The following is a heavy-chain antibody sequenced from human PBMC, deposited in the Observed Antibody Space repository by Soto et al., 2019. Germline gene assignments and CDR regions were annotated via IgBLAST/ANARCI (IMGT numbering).Heavy chain of an antibody. D-gene: IGHD2-15*01. CDR1: VFSVDTTYC. J-gene: IGHJ4*01. Sequence: ASVKVTCKAAVFSVDTTYCIHWVRRAPGQGLEWMGSINPNSGDTNYAQNFQGRVTMTRDTSISTAYMEVSSLTSDDTAVYYCGSPRSGPSPDVGHWGHGTVVTVSS. CDR2: INPNSGDT. CDR3: GSPRSGPSPDVGH. V-gene: IGHV1-2*02.